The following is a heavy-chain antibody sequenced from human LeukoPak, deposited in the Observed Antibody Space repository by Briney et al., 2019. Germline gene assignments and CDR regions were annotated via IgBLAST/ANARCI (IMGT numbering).Heavy chain of an antibody. V-gene: IGHV4-59*01. CDR1: GGSLDSFY. D-gene: IGHD3-16*01. Sequence: PSETLSLTCTVSGGSLDSFYWSWIRQPPGKGLGYMGYIYYIGTTNYDPSLKGRVTISVDMSKHQFSLKLLSVPAADTALYYCARGPPGKGALDLWGQGTLVTVSS. J-gene: IGHJ4*02. CDR2: IYYIGTT. CDR3: ARGPPGKGALDL.